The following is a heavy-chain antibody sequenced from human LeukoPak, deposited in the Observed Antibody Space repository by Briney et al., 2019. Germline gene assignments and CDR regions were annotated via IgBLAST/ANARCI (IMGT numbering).Heavy chain of an antibody. V-gene: IGHV1-46*01. Sequence: ASVKVSCKASGYIFTSYYMYWVRQAPGQGLEWMGIINPSGGSIRYAQKFQGRVTITRNTSISTAYMELSSLRSEDTAVYYCARGYVYYYYYMDVWGKGTTVTVSS. J-gene: IGHJ6*03. D-gene: IGHD1-1*01. CDR1: GYIFTSYY. CDR2: INPSGGSI. CDR3: ARGYVYYYYYMDV.